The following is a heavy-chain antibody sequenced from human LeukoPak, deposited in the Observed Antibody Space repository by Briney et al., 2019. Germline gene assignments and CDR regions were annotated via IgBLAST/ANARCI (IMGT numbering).Heavy chain of an antibody. Sequence: SETLSLTCTASGGSVGSGGYYWSWSRQPPGGGLEWIGDIYYIRNTNYNPSLRSRVTMSLDPSKNQFSLKLNSVTAADTAVYYCARTQSQSGSYRYYFAYWGQGTLVTVSS. V-gene: IGHV4-61*08. J-gene: IGHJ4*02. CDR2: IYYIRNT. D-gene: IGHD1-26*01. CDR3: ARTQSQSGSYRYYFAY. CDR1: GGSVGSGGYY.